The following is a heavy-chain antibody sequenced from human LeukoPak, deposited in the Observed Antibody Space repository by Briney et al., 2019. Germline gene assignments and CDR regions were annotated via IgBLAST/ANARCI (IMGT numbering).Heavy chain of an antibody. V-gene: IGHV3-23*01. CDR3: AKRDVYCSSTSCPDY. CDR1: GFTFSSYA. CDR2: ISGSGGST. Sequence: GGSLRLSCAASGFTFSSYAMSWVRQAPGKGLEWVPAISGSGGSTYYAGSVKGRFTISRDSSKNTLYLQMNSLRAEDTAVYYCAKRDVYCSSTSCPDYWGQGTLVTVSS. J-gene: IGHJ4*02. D-gene: IGHD2-2*01.